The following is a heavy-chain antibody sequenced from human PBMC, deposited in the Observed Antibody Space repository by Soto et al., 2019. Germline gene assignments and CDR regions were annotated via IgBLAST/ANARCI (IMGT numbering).Heavy chain of an antibody. CDR1: GGSISSGGYY. CDR3: ASNDYGGKYFQH. CDR2: IYYSGST. D-gene: IGHD4-17*01. Sequence: SETLSLTCTVSGGSISSGGYYWSWIRPHPGKGLEWIGYIYYSGSTYYNPSLKSRVTISVDTSKNQFSLKLSSVTAADTAVYYCASNDYGGKYFQHWGQGTLVTVSS. J-gene: IGHJ1*01. V-gene: IGHV4-31*03.